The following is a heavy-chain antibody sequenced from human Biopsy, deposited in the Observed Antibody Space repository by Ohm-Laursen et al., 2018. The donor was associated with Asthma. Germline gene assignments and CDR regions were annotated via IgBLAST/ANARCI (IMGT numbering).Heavy chain of an antibody. Sequence: SQTLSLTCTVSGGSISSDYWSWLRQSPGKGLEWIGYIHNSGNTNYNPSLKSRVTISLDTSKNHFSLRLSFVTAADTAAYFCARGQGRGIQLWSLDPWGQGILVTVSS. J-gene: IGHJ5*02. D-gene: IGHD5-18*01. CDR1: GGSISSDY. V-gene: IGHV4-59*01. CDR3: ARGQGRGIQLWSLDP. CDR2: IHNSGNT.